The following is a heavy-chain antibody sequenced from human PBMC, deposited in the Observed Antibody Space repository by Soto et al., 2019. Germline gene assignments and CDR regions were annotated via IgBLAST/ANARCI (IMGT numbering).Heavy chain of an antibody. CDR1: GFTFSSYS. CDR3: ARGRTGLGTVTPYYFDY. D-gene: IGHD4-17*01. V-gene: IGHV3-21*01. J-gene: IGHJ4*02. CDR2: ISSSSSYI. Sequence: GGSLRLSCAASGFTFSSYSMNWVRQAPGKGLEWVSSISSSSSYIYYADSVKGRFTISRDNAKNSLYLQMNSLRAEDTAVYYCARGRTGLGTVTPYYFDYWGQGTLVTVSS.